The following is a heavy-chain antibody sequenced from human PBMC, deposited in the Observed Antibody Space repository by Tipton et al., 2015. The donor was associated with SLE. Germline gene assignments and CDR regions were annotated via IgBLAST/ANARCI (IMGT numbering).Heavy chain of an antibody. CDR2: IYDSGST. CDR3: ARGMLTWRGAILGVDG. Sequence: GLVKPSETLSLTCTVSGYSISSGYYWGWIRQPPGKGLEWIGSIYDSGSTFYNPSLMSRVTMSVDPAKNQFSLKLTSVTAADTAVYYCARGMLTWRGAILGVDGWGQGTTVNVSS. V-gene: IGHV4-38-2*02. D-gene: IGHD2-8*01. CDR1: GYSISSGYY. J-gene: IGHJ6*02.